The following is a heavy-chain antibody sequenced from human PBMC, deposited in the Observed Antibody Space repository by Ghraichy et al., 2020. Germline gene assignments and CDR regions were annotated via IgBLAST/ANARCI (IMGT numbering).Heavy chain of an antibody. CDR1: GGSFSGYY. CDR2: INHSGST. CDR3: ARRRRGDAFDI. J-gene: IGHJ3*02. Sequence: SETLSLTCAVYGGSFSGYYWSWIRQPPGKGLEWIGEINHSGSTNYNPSLKSRVTISVDTSKNQFSLKLSSVTAADTAVYYCARRRRGDAFDIWGQGTMVTVSS. V-gene: IGHV4-34*01.